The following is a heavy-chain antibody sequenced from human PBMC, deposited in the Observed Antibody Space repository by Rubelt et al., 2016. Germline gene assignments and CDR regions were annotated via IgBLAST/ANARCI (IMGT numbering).Heavy chain of an antibody. V-gene: IGHV5-51*01. D-gene: IGHD6-19*01. Sequence: EVQLVQSGAEVKKPGESLKIPCKGSGYSFTSYWIGWVRQMPGKGLEWMGIIYPGDSDTRDSPSFQGQVTISADKSISTGYLQWSSLRASVTAMYYCARDSSPLRSDAFDIWGQGTMVTVSS. J-gene: IGHJ3*02. CDR2: IYPGDSDT. CDR3: ARDSSPLRSDAFDI. CDR1: GYSFTSYW.